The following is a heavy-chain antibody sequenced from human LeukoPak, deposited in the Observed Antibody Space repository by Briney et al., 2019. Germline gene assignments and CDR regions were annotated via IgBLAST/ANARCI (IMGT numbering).Heavy chain of an antibody. V-gene: IGHV4-34*01. CDR1: GGPFSGYY. CDR3: ARTTEGGYSYGSFYYYYMDV. CDR2: INHSGST. D-gene: IGHD5-18*01. Sequence: PSETLSLTCAVYGGPFSGYYWSWIRQPPGKGLEWIGEINHSGSTNYNPPLKSRVTISVHTSKNQFSLKLSSVTAADTAVYYCARTTEGGYSYGSFYYYYMDVWGKGATVTISS. J-gene: IGHJ6*03.